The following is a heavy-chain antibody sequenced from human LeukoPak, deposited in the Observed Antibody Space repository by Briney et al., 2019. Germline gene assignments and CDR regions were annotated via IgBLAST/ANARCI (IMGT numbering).Heavy chain of an antibody. CDR2: IYYSGST. Sequence: PSETLSLTCTVSGGSISSSVYYWAWIRQPPGKGLEWIGSIYYSGSTYYNPSLKSRVTKSVDTSKNQFSLKLSSVTAADTAVYYCASGGYCSSTTCYPNWFDPWGQGTLVTVSS. V-gene: IGHV4-39*07. CDR3: ASGGYCSSTTCYPNWFDP. D-gene: IGHD2-2*01. J-gene: IGHJ5*02. CDR1: GGSISSSVYY.